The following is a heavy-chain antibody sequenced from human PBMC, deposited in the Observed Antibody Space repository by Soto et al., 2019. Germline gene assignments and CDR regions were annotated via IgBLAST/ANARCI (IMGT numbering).Heavy chain of an antibody. D-gene: IGHD3-3*01. CDR2: ISWNSGSI. V-gene: IGHV3-9*01. CDR3: AKNGEWSGYYSSVYYYYYMDV. Sequence: EVQLVESGGGLVQPGRSLRLSCAASGFTFDDYAMHWVRQAPGKGLEWVSGISWNSGSIGYADSVKGRFTISRDNAKNSLYLQMNSLRAEDTALYYCAKNGEWSGYYSSVYYYYYMDVWGKGTTVTVSS. J-gene: IGHJ6*03. CDR1: GFTFDDYA.